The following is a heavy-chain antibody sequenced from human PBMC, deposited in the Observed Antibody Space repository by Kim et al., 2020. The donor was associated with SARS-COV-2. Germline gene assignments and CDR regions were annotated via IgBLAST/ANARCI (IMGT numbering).Heavy chain of an antibody. D-gene: IGHD1-26*01. Sequence: SVKVSCKASGDTFKKYGISWVRQAPGQGLEWMGGIIPIFGTTNYAQSFQGRVTITADESTSTAYMELFGLRSEDTAIYYCTRVIVGANPQYFXXDAWGQGTXVXVSS. CDR3: TRVIVGANPQYFXXDA. CDR1: GDTFKKYG. CDR2: IIPIFGTT. V-gene: IGHV1-69*13. J-gene: IGHJ6*02.